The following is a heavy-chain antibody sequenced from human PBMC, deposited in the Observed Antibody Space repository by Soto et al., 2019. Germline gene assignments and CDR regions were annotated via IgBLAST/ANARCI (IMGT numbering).Heavy chain of an antibody. V-gene: IGHV4-4*02. Sequence: QVQLQESGPGLVKPSGTLSLTCAVSGGSISSSNWWSWVRQPPGKGLEWIGEIYHSGSTNYNPSLQRRVTISVDKAKHQFSLQLSSVTAADTALYYCARDPPLPAAMVDWGQGTLVTVSS. CDR2: IYHSGST. D-gene: IGHD2-2*01. J-gene: IGHJ4*02. CDR1: GGSISSSNW. CDR3: ARDPPLPAAMVD.